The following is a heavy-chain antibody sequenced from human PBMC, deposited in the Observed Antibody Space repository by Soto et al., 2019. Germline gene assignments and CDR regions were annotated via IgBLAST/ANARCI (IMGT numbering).Heavy chain of an antibody. J-gene: IGHJ4*02. V-gene: IGHV4-39*01. CDR2: IDYNVVT. D-gene: IGHD2-15*01. CDR3: GKVLVGATGHTDSDS. Sequence: SETLSLTCTVSGGSIYRSGYYWGWILQPPGRGLEWLGTIDYNVVTRSNPSINSRVTISSDTSKHQFSMKLTSVTAADTALYYCGKVLVGATGHTDSDSWGPGTMVT. CDR1: GGSIYRSGYY.